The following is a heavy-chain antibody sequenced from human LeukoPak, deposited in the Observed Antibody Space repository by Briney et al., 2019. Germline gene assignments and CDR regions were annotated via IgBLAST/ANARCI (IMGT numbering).Heavy chain of an antibody. V-gene: IGHV4-59*08. J-gene: IGHJ4*01. CDR3: ARHRDYYDT. D-gene: IGHD3-22*01. Sequence: NASETLSLTCTVSGSSINNNFWTWIRQRPGKGLEWIGHIYSTGSANYNHSLKSRVLISGDTSKNQISLKLTSVTAADTAVYFCARHRDYYDTWGHGTLVTVSS. CDR2: IYSTGSA. CDR1: GSSINNNF.